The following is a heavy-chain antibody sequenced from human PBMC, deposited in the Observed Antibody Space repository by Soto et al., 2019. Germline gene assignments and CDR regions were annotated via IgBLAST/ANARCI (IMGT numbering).Heavy chain of an antibody. Sequence: SSETLSLTCAVSGGSISSSSYYWGWIRQPPGKGLEWIGSIYYSGSTYYNPSLKSRVTISADTSKNQFSLKLSYVTAADTAVYYCASYYYYDDSYFDYWGQGTLVTVSS. V-gene: IGHV4-39*01. D-gene: IGHD3-22*01. CDR3: ASYYYYDDSYFDY. CDR1: GGSISSSSYY. J-gene: IGHJ4*02. CDR2: IYYSGST.